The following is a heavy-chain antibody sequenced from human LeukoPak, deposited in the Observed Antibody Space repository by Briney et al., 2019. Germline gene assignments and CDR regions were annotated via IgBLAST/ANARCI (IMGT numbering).Heavy chain of an antibody. CDR2: LTGDGGRT. V-gene: IGHV3-64D*06. Sequence: HPGGSLRLSCSASGFTFSSYAMHWVRQAPGKGLECVSALTGDGGRTYYADSVKGRFTISRDNSKNTLYLQMSSLRVEDTAVYYCVKDPFYGGNPLYYFDYWGQGTLVAVSS. CDR1: GFTFSSYA. J-gene: IGHJ4*02. CDR3: VKDPFYGGNPLYYFDY. D-gene: IGHD4-23*01.